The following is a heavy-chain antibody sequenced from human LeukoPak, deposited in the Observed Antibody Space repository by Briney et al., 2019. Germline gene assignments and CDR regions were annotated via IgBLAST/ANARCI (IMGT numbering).Heavy chain of an antibody. V-gene: IGHV3-30*04. CDR2: ISYDGSNT. CDR3: ARELREHGVFDI. D-gene: IGHD1-26*01. J-gene: IGHJ3*02. Sequence: GRSLRLSCAASRFTFSSYAMLWVRQLPGKGLEWVAIISYDGSNTYYADSVKGRFTISRDNSKNTLYLQMNSLKGDDTAAYYCARELREHGVFDIWGQGTMVTVSS. CDR1: RFTFSSYA.